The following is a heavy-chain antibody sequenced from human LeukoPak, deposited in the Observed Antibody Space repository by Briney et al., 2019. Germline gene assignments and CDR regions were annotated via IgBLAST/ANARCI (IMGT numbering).Heavy chain of an antibody. Sequence: TSETLSLTCTVSGGSISSYYWSWIRQPPGKGLEWIGYIYNSGSTNYNPSLKSRVTISVDTSTNQFSLKLSSVTAADTAVYYCARHKPGDAFDIWGQGTMVTVSS. CDR1: GGSISSYY. CDR3: ARHKPGDAFDI. CDR2: IYNSGST. V-gene: IGHV4-59*01. J-gene: IGHJ3*02.